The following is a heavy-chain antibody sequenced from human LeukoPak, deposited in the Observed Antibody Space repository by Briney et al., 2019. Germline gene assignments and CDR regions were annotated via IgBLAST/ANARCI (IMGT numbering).Heavy chain of an antibody. CDR1: GYSFTSYW. CDR3: ARRSNFRISDY. V-gene: IGHV5-51*01. Sequence: GESLKISCKGSGYSFTSYWIGWVRQMPGKGPEWMGIIYPGDSDTRYSPSLQGQVTISADKSISTAYLQWSSLKASDTAMYYCARRSNFRISDYWGQGTLVTVSS. J-gene: IGHJ4*02. CDR2: IYPGDSDT. D-gene: IGHD3-10*01.